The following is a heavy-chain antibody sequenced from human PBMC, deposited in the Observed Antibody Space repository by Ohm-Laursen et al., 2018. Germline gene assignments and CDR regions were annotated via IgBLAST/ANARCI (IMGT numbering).Heavy chain of an antibody. D-gene: IGHD3-9*01. CDR3: TRLSSHSSGEASPLLTG. V-gene: IGHV3-73*01. CDR2: IRSEAHSYAT. CDR1: GFTFSGSA. J-gene: IGHJ4*02. Sequence: SLRLSCTASGFTFSGSAMHWVRQASGKGLEWVGRIRSEAHSYATAYAASVKGRFTISRDDSKNTAYLQMNSLKTEDTAVYYCTRLSSHSSGEASPLLTGWGQGTLVTVSS.